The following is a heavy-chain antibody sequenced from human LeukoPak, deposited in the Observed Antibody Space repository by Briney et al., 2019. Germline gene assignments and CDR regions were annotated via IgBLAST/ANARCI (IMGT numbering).Heavy chain of an antibody. CDR1: GGSISSYY. V-gene: IGHV4-59*01. CDR2: IYYSGST. CDR3: ARVSGEIAVADLYYFDY. J-gene: IGHJ4*02. D-gene: IGHD6-19*01. Sequence: SETLSLTCTVSGGSISSYYWSWIRQPPGKGLEWIGYIYYSGSTNYNPSLKSRVTISVDTSKNQFSLKLSSVTAADTAVYYCARVSGEIAVADLYYFDYWGQGTLVTVSS.